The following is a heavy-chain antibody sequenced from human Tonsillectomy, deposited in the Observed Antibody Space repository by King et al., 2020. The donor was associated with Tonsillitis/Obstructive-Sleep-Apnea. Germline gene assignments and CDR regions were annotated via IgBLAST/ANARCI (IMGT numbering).Heavy chain of an antibody. CDR2: ISYDGSNK. J-gene: IGHJ6*04. CDR3: AKDIFTGSFGMDV. V-gene: IGHV3-30*18. CDR1: GFTFSSYG. Sequence: VQLVESGGGVVQPGRSLRLSCAASGFTFSSYGMHWVRQASGKGLEWVAVISYDGSNKYSADYLKGRFTISRDNSKNTRYLQMNSLRAEDTAVYYCAKDIFTGSFGMDVWGKGTTVTVSS. D-gene: IGHD3-9*01.